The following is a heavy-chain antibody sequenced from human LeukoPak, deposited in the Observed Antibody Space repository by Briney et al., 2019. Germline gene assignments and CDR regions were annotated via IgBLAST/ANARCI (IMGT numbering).Heavy chain of an antibody. V-gene: IGHV3-21*01. CDR1: GFTFSSYA. Sequence: PGGSLRLSCAASGFTFSSYAMSWVRQAPGKGLEWVSSISSSSSYIYYADSVKGRFTISRDNAKNSLYLQMNSLRAEDTAVYYCARAVIAVAGRCFDYWGQGTLVTVSS. J-gene: IGHJ4*02. CDR2: ISSSSSYI. D-gene: IGHD6-19*01. CDR3: ARAVIAVAGRCFDY.